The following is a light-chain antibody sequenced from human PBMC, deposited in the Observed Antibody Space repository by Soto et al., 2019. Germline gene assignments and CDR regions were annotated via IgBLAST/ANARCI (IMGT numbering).Light chain of an antibody. Sequence: DIQMTQSPSSLSASVGDRVTITCRASQSISNFLNWYQQKPGKAPNLLIYAASSLQSGVPSRFSGSGSGTDFTLTISSLQHEDFATYYCQQSYSSPVTFGQGTRLDMK. CDR3: QQSYSSPVT. CDR1: QSISNF. CDR2: AAS. J-gene: IGKJ5*01. V-gene: IGKV1-39*01.